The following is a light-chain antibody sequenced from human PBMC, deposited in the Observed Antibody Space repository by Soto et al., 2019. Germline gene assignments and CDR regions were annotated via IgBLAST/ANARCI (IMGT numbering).Light chain of an antibody. J-gene: IGKJ4*01. CDR1: QSVSSY. Sequence: DIVLTQSPATLSLSPGERAALSCRARQSVSSYLAWYQQKPGQAPRLLLYDASKRAPGIPVRFSGSGSGTDFTLTISSLEPEDFAVYYCQQRSNWPSTFGGGTKVEVK. CDR2: DAS. CDR3: QQRSNWPST. V-gene: IGKV3-11*01.